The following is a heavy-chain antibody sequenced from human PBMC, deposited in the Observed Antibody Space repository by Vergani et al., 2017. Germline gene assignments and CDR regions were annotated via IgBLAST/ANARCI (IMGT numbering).Heavy chain of an antibody. Sequence: EVQLVQSGAEVQKPGESLRISCKGSGYSFTSYWISWVRQMPGKGLEWMGRIDPSDSYTNYSPSFQGHVTISADKSISTAYLQWSSLKASDTAMCYCARQVAVAGKWWGPYYYYGMDVWGQGTTVTVSS. CDR2: IDPSDSYT. CDR1: GYSFTSYW. D-gene: IGHD6-19*01. CDR3: ARQVAVAGKWWGPYYYYGMDV. V-gene: IGHV5-10-1*01. J-gene: IGHJ6*02.